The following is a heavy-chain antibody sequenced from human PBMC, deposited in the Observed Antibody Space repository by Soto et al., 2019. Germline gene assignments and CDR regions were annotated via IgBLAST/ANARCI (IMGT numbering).Heavy chain of an antibody. CDR2: IYYSGST. D-gene: IGHD6-25*01. J-gene: IGHJ5*02. V-gene: IGHV4-31*03. Sequence: QVQLQESGPGLVKPSQTLSLTCTVSGGSISSGGYYWSWIRQHPGKGLEWIGYIYYSGSTYYNPSLKGRVTISVDTSKNQFSLKLSSVTAADASVYYCAREAAGIITWFDPWGQGTLVTVSS. CDR3: AREAAGIITWFDP. CDR1: GGSISSGGYY.